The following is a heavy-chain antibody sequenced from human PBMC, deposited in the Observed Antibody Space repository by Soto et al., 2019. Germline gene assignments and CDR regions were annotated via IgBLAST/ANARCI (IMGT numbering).Heavy chain of an antibody. J-gene: IGHJ5*02. Sequence: SVKVSCKASGGTFSSYAISWVRQAPGQGLEWMGGIIPIFGTANYAQKFQGRVTITADESTSTAYMGLSSLRSEDTAVYYCARDFWSCSGWLDPWGQGTLVTVSS. CDR2: IIPIFGTA. CDR1: GGTFSSYA. V-gene: IGHV1-69*13. CDR3: ARDFWSCSGWLDP. D-gene: IGHD3-3*01.